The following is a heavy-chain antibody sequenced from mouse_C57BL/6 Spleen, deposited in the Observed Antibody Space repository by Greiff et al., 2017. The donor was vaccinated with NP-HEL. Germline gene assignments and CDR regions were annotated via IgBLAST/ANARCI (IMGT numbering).Heavy chain of an antibody. V-gene: IGHV1-72*01. J-gene: IGHJ4*01. CDR2: IDPNSGGT. CDR3: ARCYDYDAVYAMDY. Sequence: QVQLQQPGAELVKPGASVKLSCKASGYTFTSYWMHWVKQRPGRGLEWIGRIDPNSGGTKYNEKFKSKATLTVDKPSSTADMQLSSLTSEDSAVYYCARCYDYDAVYAMDYWGQGTSVTVSS. CDR1: GYTFTSYW. D-gene: IGHD2-4*01.